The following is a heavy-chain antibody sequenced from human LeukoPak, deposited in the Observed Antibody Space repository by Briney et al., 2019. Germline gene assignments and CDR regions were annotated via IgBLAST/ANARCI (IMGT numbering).Heavy chain of an antibody. J-gene: IGHJ5*02. CDR1: GGPISSYY. CDR2: IHSNGGT. V-gene: IGHV4-59*01. D-gene: IGHD3-10*01. CDR3: ASSNLGSLGQFDP. Sequence: SETLSLTCTVSGGPISSYYWNWTRQPPGKGLEWIGFIHSNGGTNYYASPNSRATISRDTSRSHVSLKLTTVTAADTAVYYCASSNLGSLGQFDPWGQGTLVTVSS.